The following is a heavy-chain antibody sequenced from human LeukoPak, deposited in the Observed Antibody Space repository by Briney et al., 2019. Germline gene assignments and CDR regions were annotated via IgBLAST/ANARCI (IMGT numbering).Heavy chain of an antibody. Sequence: GGSLRLSCAASGFTFSTYGMSWVRQAPGKGLEWVSGISGSGGSRFYTDSVKGRFTISRDNSKNTLYLQMNSLRAEDTAVYYCAKSNGYGLVDIWGQGTMVTVSS. CDR1: GFTFSTYG. CDR2: ISGSGGSR. CDR3: AKSNGYGLVDI. D-gene: IGHD3-10*01. J-gene: IGHJ3*02. V-gene: IGHV3-23*01.